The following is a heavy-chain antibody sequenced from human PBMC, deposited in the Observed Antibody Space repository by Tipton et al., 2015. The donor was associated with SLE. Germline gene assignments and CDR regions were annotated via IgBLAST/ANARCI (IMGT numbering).Heavy chain of an antibody. V-gene: IGHV4-59*08. CDR3: AGSSDGMVAGYFVY. CDR1: GGSISSYY. CDR2: IYYSGST. Sequence: LRLSCTVSGGSISSYYWNWIRQPPGKGLEWIGYIYYSGSTNYNPTLKSRAAISLNTSKNQFSLKLTSVTATDTAVYYCAGSSDGMVAGYFVYWGQGTLVTVSS. D-gene: IGHD6-19*01. J-gene: IGHJ4*02.